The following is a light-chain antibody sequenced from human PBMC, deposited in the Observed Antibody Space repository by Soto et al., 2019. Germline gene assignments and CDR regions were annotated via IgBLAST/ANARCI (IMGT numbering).Light chain of an antibody. J-gene: IGLJ1*01. CDR3: SSYVGTNSYV. CDR2: EVY. CDR1: SSDVGGYNY. V-gene: IGLV2-8*01. Sequence: QSPWTQPPSASGSPGQSVTISCTGTSSDVGGYNYVSWYQQHPGKAPKLIIYEVYKQPSGVPDRFSGSKSGNTAALTVSGLQAEDEADYYCSSYVGTNSYVFGTGTKVTVL.